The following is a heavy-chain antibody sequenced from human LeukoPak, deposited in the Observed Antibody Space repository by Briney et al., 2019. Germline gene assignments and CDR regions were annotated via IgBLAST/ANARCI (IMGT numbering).Heavy chain of an antibody. D-gene: IGHD2-15*01. CDR1: GGTFSSYE. Sequence: ASVKVSCKASGGTFSSYEISWVRQAPGQGLEWMGWISAYNGNTNYAQKLQGRVTMTTDTSTSTAYMELRSLRSDDTAVYYCARDSFQVAASPRFDYWGQGTLVTVSS. V-gene: IGHV1-18*01. CDR2: ISAYNGNT. J-gene: IGHJ4*02. CDR3: ARDSFQVAASPRFDY.